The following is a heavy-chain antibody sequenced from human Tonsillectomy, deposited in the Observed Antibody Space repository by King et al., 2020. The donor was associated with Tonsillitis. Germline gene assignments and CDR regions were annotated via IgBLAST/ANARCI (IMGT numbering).Heavy chain of an antibody. V-gene: IGHV4-59*08. CDR3: ARTIYADCGGDCYFYYFDY. CDR2: IYYSGST. Sequence: VQLQESGPGLVKPSETLSLTCTVSGGSISSYYWSWIRQPPGKGLEWIGYIYYSGSTNYNPSLKSRVTISVDTSKNQFSLKLSSVTAADTAVYYCARTIYADCGGDCYFYYFDYWGQGTLVTVSS. J-gene: IGHJ4*02. D-gene: IGHD2-21*02. CDR1: GGSISSYY.